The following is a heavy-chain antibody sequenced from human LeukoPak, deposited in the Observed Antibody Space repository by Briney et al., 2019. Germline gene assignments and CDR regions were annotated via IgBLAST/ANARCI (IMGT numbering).Heavy chain of an antibody. V-gene: IGHV3-30*04. D-gene: IGHD4-17*01. J-gene: IGHJ4*02. Sequence: GGSLRLSCAASRFTFTNYAMNWVRQAPGEGLEWVAAISYDGSNKKYGDSVKGRFTISSDNSKNTLYLQMNSLRPEDTAVYYCARQSSVTRSGLDSWGQGTLVTVSS. CDR1: RFTFTNYA. CDR2: ISYDGSNK. CDR3: ARQSSVTRSGLDS.